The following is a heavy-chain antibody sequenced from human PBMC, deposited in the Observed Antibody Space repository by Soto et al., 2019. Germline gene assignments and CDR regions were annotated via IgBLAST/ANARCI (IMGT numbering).Heavy chain of an antibody. CDR1: GGSISSYY. J-gene: IGHJ4*02. D-gene: IGHD1-26*01. CDR3: ASLRSGSYYFDY. CDR2: IYYSGST. Sequence: SETLSLTCTVSGGSISSYYWSWIRQPPGKGLEWIGYIYYSGSTNYNPSLKSRVTISVDTSKNQFSLKVSSVTAADTAVYYCASLRSGSYYFDYWGQGTLVTVSS. V-gene: IGHV4-59*08.